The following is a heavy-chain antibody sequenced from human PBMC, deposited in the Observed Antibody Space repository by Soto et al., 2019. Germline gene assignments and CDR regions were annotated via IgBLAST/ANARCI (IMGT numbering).Heavy chain of an antibody. Sequence: PGGSLRLSCAGSGFTLSDHYIDWVRQAPGKGLEWVGRSRDKAQGYSTAYAASVKGRFTTSRDESKNSVYLQMNSLGVEDTAVYYCARGGGGGLFEHWGQGVLVTVSS. CDR1: GFTLSDHY. CDR3: ARGGGGGLFEH. D-gene: IGHD2-21*01. J-gene: IGHJ4*02. CDR2: SRDKAQGYST. V-gene: IGHV3-72*01.